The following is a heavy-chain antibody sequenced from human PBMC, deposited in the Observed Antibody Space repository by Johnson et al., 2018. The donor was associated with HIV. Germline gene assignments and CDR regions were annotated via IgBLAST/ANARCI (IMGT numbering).Heavy chain of an antibody. CDR3: AKASNYYDSSRHAFDI. CDR1: GFTFSSYG. CDR2: IWYDGSNK. V-gene: IGHV3-30*02. Sequence: QVQLVESGGGLVKPGGSLRLSCAASGFTFSSYGMHWVRQAPGKGLEWVAVIWYDGSNKYYADSVKGRFTISRDNSKNTLYLQMNILRAEDTAVYYCAKASNYYDSSRHAFDIWGQGTMVTVSS. J-gene: IGHJ3*02. D-gene: IGHD3-22*01.